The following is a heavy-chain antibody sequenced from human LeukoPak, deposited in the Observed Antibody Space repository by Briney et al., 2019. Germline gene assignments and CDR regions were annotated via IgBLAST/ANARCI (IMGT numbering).Heavy chain of an antibody. CDR1: GGSISSGSYY. Sequence: SETLSLTCTVSGGSISSGSYYWSWIRQPAGKGREWIGRIYTSGSTNYNPSLKSRVTISVDTSTNQFSLKLSSVTAADTAVYYCAREQGGFSYYYDSSGYYLWGQGTLVTVSS. J-gene: IGHJ5*02. CDR3: AREQGGFSYYYDSSGYYL. V-gene: IGHV4-61*02. CDR2: IYTSGST. D-gene: IGHD3-22*01.